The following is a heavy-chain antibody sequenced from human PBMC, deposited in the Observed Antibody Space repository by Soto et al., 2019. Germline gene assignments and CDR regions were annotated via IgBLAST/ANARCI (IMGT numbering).Heavy chain of an antibody. CDR3: ARDLRGYSSGWDGVGHGY. CDR1: GYTFTSYG. J-gene: IGHJ4*02. CDR2: ISAYNGNT. D-gene: IGHD6-19*01. V-gene: IGHV1-18*01. Sequence: QVQLVQSGAEVKKPGASVKVSCKASGYTFTSYGISWVRQAPGQGLEWMGWISAYNGNTNYAQKLQGRVTMTTDTSTSTAYMELRSLRSDDTAVYYCARDLRGYSSGWDGVGHGYWGQGTLVTVSS.